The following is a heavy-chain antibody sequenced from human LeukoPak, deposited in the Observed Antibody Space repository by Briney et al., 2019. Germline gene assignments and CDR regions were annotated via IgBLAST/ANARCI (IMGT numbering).Heavy chain of an antibody. Sequence: SETLSLTCTVSGGSISSGGYYWSWIRQHPGKGLEWIGYIYYSGSTYYNPSLKSRVTISVDTSKNQFSLKLSSVTAADTAVYYCARMYSSSSVYFDYWGQGTLVTVSS. CDR3: ARMYSSSSVYFDY. J-gene: IGHJ4*02. D-gene: IGHD6-6*01. CDR1: GGSISSGGYY. V-gene: IGHV4-31*03. CDR2: IYYSGST.